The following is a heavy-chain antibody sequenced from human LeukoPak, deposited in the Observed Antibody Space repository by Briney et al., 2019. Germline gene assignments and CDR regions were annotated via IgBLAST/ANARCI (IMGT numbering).Heavy chain of an antibody. CDR1: GYTFTSYY. D-gene: IGHD2-2*01. CDR2: INPSGGST. Sequence: GASVKVSXKASGYTFTSYYMHWVRQAPGQGLEWIGIINPSGGSTSYAQKFQGRVTMTRDTSTSTVYMELSSLRSEDTAVYYCARDLLVGYCSSTSCFNFDYWGQGTLVTVSS. J-gene: IGHJ4*02. V-gene: IGHV1-46*01. CDR3: ARDLLVGYCSSTSCFNFDY.